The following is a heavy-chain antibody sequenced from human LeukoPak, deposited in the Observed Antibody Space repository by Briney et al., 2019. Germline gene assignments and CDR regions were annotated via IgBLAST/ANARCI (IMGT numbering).Heavy chain of an antibody. CDR1: GFTFSSYA. Sequence: PGGSLRLSCAASGFTFSSYAMSWVRQAPGKGLEWVSAISGSGGSTYYADSVKGRFTISRDNSKNTLYLQMNSLRAEDTAVYYCAKVLSGPSQTYYGSGSYYYYYGMDVWGQGTTVTVSS. D-gene: IGHD3-10*01. CDR2: ISGSGGST. V-gene: IGHV3-23*01. J-gene: IGHJ6*02. CDR3: AKVLSGPSQTYYGSGSYYYYYGMDV.